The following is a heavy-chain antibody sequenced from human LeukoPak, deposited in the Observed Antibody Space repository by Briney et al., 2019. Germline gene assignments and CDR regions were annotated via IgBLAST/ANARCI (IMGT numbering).Heavy chain of an antibody. CDR1: GFTFSSYN. CDR3: ARGFEAAGSDY. V-gene: IGHV3-48*01. CDR2: ISSSGSVI. D-gene: IGHD6-19*01. J-gene: IGHJ4*02. Sequence: GGSLRLSCSASGFTFSSYNMEWVRQAPGKGLEWVSYISSSGSVIEYADSVKGRFTISRDNAKNSLYLQMNSLRAEDTAVYYCARGFEAAGSDYWGQGTLVTASS.